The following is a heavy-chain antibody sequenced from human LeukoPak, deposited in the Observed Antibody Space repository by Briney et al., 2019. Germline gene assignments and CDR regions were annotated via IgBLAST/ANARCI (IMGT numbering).Heavy chain of an antibody. CDR1: GGSFSGHY. CDR2: IYYSGST. Sequence: SETLSLTCAVYGGSFSGHYWSWIRQPPGKGLEWIGYIYYSGSTYYNPSLKSRVTISVDTSKNQFSLKLSSVTAADTAVYYCASDYLGNFDYWGQGTLVTVSS. CDR3: ASDYLGNFDY. D-gene: IGHD7-27*01. V-gene: IGHV4-30-4*01. J-gene: IGHJ4*02.